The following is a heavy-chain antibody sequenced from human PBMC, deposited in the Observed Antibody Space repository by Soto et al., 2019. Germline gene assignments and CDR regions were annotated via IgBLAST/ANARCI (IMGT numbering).Heavy chain of an antibody. CDR2: ISAYNGNT. Sequence: QVQLVQSGAEVKKPGASVKVSCKASGYTFSSYGISWVRQAPGQGLEWMGWISAYNGNTKYAQKLQGRATMTTDTSTSTAYTELRSLRSDDTAVYYCARREVGTTLDFDYWGQGTLVTVSS. J-gene: IGHJ4*02. D-gene: IGHD1-26*01. CDR1: GYTFSSYG. CDR3: ARREVGTTLDFDY. V-gene: IGHV1-18*01.